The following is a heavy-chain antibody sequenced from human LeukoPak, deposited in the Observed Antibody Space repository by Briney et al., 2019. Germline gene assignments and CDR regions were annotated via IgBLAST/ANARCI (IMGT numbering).Heavy chain of an antibody. D-gene: IGHD6-13*01. V-gene: IGHV1-18*01. J-gene: IGHJ6*03. CDR3: ARVSGSSWQRYYYYYYMDV. CDR1: GYTFTSHC. CDR2: ISAYNGNT. Sequence: ASVTVSCKASGYTFTSHCISWVRQAPRQPLEWMGWISAYNGNTNYAQKPQGRVTMTTDTSTSTAYRELRSLRSDDTAVYYCARVSGSSWQRYYYYYYMDVWGKGTTVTISS.